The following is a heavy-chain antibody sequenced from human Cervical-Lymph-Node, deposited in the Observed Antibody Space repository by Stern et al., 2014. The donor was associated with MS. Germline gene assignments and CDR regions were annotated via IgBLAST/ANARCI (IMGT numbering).Heavy chain of an antibody. V-gene: IGHV1-69*01. CDR2: IVSIFDKA. CDR3: TREHHGGNFAS. Sequence: QVQLVQSGAEVKKPGSSVKVSCTVSGASFSTNAISWVRQAPGQGLEWMGAIVSIFDKANYAQRFRGRVTITADESTSTAYLDLSSLRSGDTAVYFCTREHHGGNFASWGQGTLVTVSS. CDR1: GASFSTNA. D-gene: IGHD4-23*01. J-gene: IGHJ4*02.